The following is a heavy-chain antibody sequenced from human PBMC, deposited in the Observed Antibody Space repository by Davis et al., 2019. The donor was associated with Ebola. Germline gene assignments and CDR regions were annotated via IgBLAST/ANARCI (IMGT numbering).Heavy chain of an antibody. D-gene: IGHD3-22*01. Sequence: ASVKVSCKASGYTFTNYYMHWVRQAPGQGLEWMGMINPNDGRTIYAQKFQGRVTMTEDTSTDTAYMELSSLRSEDTAVYYCATSTMITFSRAFDIWGQGTMVTVSS. CDR1: GYTFTNYY. CDR2: INPNDGRT. V-gene: IGHV1-46*01. J-gene: IGHJ3*02. CDR3: ATSTMITFSRAFDI.